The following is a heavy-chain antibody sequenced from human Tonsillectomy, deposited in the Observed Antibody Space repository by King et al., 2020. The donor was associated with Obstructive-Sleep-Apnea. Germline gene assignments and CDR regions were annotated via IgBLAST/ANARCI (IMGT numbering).Heavy chain of an antibody. CDR2: IRYDGYNE. Sequence: QLVQSGGGVVQPGRSLRLSCAASGFTFSTYGMHWVRQAPGKGLEWVAFIRYDGYNEYYADSVKGRFTNSRDNSTNTLYLQMNSLRAEDTAIYYCVKDQVTDWGQGTLVTVSS. V-gene: IGHV3-30*02. CDR3: VKDQVTD. CDR1: GFTFSTYG. J-gene: IGHJ4*02.